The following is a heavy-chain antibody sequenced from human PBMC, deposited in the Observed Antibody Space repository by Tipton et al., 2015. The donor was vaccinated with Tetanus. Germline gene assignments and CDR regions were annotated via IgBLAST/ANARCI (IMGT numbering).Heavy chain of an antibody. D-gene: IGHD5-12*01. Sequence: TLSLTCTVSGDSITNYYWSWVRQSPGRGLEWIGYIHSSGRTNYNPSLKSRVTISLDTPKNQFSLKLSSVTATDTAVYYCASRAWDGYDSPYDFWGQGPLVTVSS. CDR2: IHSSGRT. V-gene: IGHV4-59*01. CDR3: ASRAWDGYDSPYDF. J-gene: IGHJ4*02. CDR1: GDSITNYY.